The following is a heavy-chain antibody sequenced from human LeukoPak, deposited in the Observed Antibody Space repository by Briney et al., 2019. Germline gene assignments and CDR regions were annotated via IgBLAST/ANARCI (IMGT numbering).Heavy chain of an antibody. CDR1: GFTFSRYA. V-gene: IGHV3-23*01. Sequence: GGSLRLSCAASGFTFSRYAMSRVRRATGKGLEWVSSISGSGSSTYYADSVKGRFTISRDNSKGTLNLQMNSVRAEDTAVYYCAKTGYSSSWYEDAFDIWGQGTMVTVSS. D-gene: IGHD6-13*01. J-gene: IGHJ3*02. CDR2: ISGSGSST. CDR3: AKTGYSSSWYEDAFDI.